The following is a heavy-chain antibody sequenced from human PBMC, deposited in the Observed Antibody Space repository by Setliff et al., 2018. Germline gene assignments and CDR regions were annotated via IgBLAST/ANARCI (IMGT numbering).Heavy chain of an antibody. CDR1: GITFKNAW. V-gene: IGHV3-15*01. Sequence: GSLSLSCSVSGITFKNAWMTWVRQAPGKWQEWVGRIKSAIEGATSDYGAPAKGRFTISRDDSKNMIYLQMNNLKSDDTGFYYCTPGPRDSRNYKTWLDSWGQGTLVTVSS. CDR2: IKSAIEGATS. CDR3: TPGPRDSRNYKTWLDS. D-gene: IGHD4-4*01. J-gene: IGHJ5*01.